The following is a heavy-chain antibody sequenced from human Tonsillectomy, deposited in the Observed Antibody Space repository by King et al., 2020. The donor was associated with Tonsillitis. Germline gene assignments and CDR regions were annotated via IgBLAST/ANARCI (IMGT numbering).Heavy chain of an antibody. CDR3: ARHESISSSYYWFAP. CDR1: GYNFAAYW. CDR2: IFPVDSDA. D-gene: IGHD6-13*01. J-gene: IGHJ5*02. Sequence: QLVQSGAEVKKPGESLKISCQGSGYNFAAYWIGWVRQMPGKGLEWMGFIFPVDSDARYSPSFKGQVTISADTSINTAYRQWSSLKASDTAMYYCARHESISSSYYWFAPGGQGTLVTVSS. V-gene: IGHV5-51*01.